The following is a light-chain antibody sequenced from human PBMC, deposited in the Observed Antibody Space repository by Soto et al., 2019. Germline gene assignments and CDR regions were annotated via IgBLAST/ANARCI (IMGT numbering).Light chain of an antibody. CDR1: QGISSY. V-gene: IGKV1-9*01. J-gene: IGKJ3*01. Sequence: DIQLTQSPSFLSASIGDRVTITCRARQGISSYLAWYQQKPGKAPKLLIYAASTLQSGVPSKFSGSGSGTEFTLTISSLQPEDFATYYCQQFNSYPRTFGPGTKVDIK. CDR3: QQFNSYPRT. CDR2: AAS.